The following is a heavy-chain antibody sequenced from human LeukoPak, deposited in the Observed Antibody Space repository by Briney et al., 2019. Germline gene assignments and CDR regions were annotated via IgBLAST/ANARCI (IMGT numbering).Heavy chain of an antibody. CDR2: ISYDGSNK. J-gene: IGHJ4*02. Sequence: GGSLRLSCAASGFTFSSYAMHWVRQAPGKGLEWVAVISYDGSNKYYADSVKGRFTISRDNSKHTLYLQMNSLRAEDTAVYYCAREMGGNALDYWGQGTLVTVSS. D-gene: IGHD4-23*01. V-gene: IGHV3-30*04. CDR3: AREMGGNALDY. CDR1: GFTFSSYA.